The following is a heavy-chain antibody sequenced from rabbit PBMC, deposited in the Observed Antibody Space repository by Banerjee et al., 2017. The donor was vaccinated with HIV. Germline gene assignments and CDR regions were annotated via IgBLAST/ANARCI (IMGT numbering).Heavy chain of an antibody. D-gene: IGHD6-1*01. CDR3: ARDDVKSDGYTFKL. CDR2: IDPVFGST. CDR1: AFDLSTYG. J-gene: IGHJ4*01. V-gene: IGHV1S47*01. Sequence: QQQLEESGGGLVKPGGTLTLTCKASAFDLSTYGMSWVRQAPGKGLEWIGYIDPVFGSTYFASWVNGRFTISSDNAQNTVDLQMNSLTAADTATYFCARDDVKSDGYTFKLWGPGTLVTVS.